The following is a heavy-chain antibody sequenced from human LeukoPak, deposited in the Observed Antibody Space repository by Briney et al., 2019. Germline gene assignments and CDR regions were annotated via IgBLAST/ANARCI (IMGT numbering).Heavy chain of an antibody. CDR3: ARLYFDY. CDR2: IWYDGSNK. Sequence: PGGSLRLSCAASGFTFSSYGMHWVRQAPGKGLEWVAVIWYDGSNKYYADSVKGRFTISRDNAKNSLYLQMNSLRAEDTAVYYCARLYFDYWGQGTLVTVSS. CDR1: GFTFSSYG. V-gene: IGHV3-33*01. J-gene: IGHJ4*02.